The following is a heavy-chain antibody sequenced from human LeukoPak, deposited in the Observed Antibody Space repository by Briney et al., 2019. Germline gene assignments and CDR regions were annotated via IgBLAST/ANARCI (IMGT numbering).Heavy chain of an antibody. CDR2: ISSSSSYI. CDR1: GLTFSSYS. D-gene: IGHD3-22*01. V-gene: IGHV3-21*01. Sequence: GGSLRLSCAASGLTFSSYSMNWVRQAPGKGLEWVSSISSSSSYIYYADSVKGRFTISRDNAKNSLYLQMNSLRAEDTAVYYCARDYYYDSSGLAGYFDYWGQGTLVTVSS. CDR3: ARDYYYDSSGLAGYFDY. J-gene: IGHJ4*02.